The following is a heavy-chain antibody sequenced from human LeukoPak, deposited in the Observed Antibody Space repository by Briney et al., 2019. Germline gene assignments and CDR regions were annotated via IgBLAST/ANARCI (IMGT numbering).Heavy chain of an antibody. CDR2: TYYRSKWYN. V-gene: IGHV6-1*01. J-gene: IGHJ4*02. CDR1: GDSVSSNNGA. D-gene: IGHD6-19*01. Sequence: SQTLSLTCAIAGDSVSSNNGAWNWIRQSPSRGLEWLGRTYYRSKWYNDYAESMKGRITISPDTSKNQFFLQLNSVTPEDTAVYYCAGDVGTSGWYTFDYWGQGTLVTVSS. CDR3: AGDVGTSGWYTFDY.